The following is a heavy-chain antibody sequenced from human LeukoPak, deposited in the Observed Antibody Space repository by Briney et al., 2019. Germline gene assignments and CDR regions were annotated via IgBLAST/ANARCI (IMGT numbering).Heavy chain of an antibody. CDR2: ISSSGSTI. V-gene: IGHV3-48*03. Sequence: PGGSLRLSCAASGFTFSSHEMNWVRQAPGKGLEWVSYISSSGSTIYYADSVKGRFTISRDNAKNSLYLQMNSLRAEDTAVYYCAREAPQAYGMDVWGKGTTVTVSS. J-gene: IGHJ6*04. CDR3: AREAPQAYGMDV. CDR1: GFTFSSHE.